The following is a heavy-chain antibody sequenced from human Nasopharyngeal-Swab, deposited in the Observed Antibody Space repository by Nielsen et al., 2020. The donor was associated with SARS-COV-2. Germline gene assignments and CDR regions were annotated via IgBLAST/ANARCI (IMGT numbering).Heavy chain of an antibody. Sequence: GESLKISCAASGFTFNSHGMHWVRQAPGKGLEWVAVISFDGSKKYYADSVKGRFTISRDSSKNTLYLQMNSLRAEDTAVYYCARDLRDIDYWGQGTLVTVSS. J-gene: IGHJ4*02. CDR3: ARDLRDIDY. CDR1: GFTFNSHG. CDR2: ISFDGSKK. V-gene: IGHV3-30*03. D-gene: IGHD2-21*02.